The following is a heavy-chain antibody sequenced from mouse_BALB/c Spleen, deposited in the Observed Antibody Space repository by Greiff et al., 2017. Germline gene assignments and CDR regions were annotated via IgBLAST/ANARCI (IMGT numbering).Heavy chain of an antibody. Sequence: EVQRVESGGGLVKPGGSLKLSCAASGFAFSSYDMSWVRQTPEKRLEWVAYISSGGGSTYYPDTVKGRFTISRDNAKNTLYLQMSSLKSEDTAMYYCARQDYYGIFPFAYWGQGTLVTVSA. J-gene: IGHJ3*01. CDR3: ARQDYYGIFPFAY. CDR1: GFAFSSYD. V-gene: IGHV5-12-1*01. D-gene: IGHD1-1*01. CDR2: ISSGGGST.